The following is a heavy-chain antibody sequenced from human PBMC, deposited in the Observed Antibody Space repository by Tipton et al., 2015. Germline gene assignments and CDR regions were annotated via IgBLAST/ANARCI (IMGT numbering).Heavy chain of an antibody. V-gene: IGHV4-39*01. D-gene: IGHD6-13*01. CDR2: IYYSGST. J-gene: IGHJ4*02. Sequence: TLSLTCTVSGGSISSDNRYWGWIRQPPGKGLEWIGNIYYSGSTYYKTSLKSRVTMSVGSSKTHFSLNLNTVTAADTAVYYCARHGSGWYYFDYCGQGILVTVSS. CDR3: ARHGSGWYYFDY. CDR1: GGSISSDNRY.